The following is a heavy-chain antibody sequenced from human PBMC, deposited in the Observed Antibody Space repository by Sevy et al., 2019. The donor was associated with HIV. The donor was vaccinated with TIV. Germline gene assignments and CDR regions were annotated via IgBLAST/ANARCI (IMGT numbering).Heavy chain of an antibody. V-gene: IGHV3-23*01. CDR2: LSFGCGKI. CDR1: GFAFYDYS. J-gene: IGHJ4*02. D-gene: IGHD2-8*01. CDR3: AREGCTRPHDY. Sequence: GGSPRLYCAASGFAFYDYSMSWIRQAPGKGLEWVATLSFGCGKINYADSVKGRFTISRDNSKNSFYLQMDNLRVEDTALYYCAREGCTRPHDYWGQGTRVTVSS.